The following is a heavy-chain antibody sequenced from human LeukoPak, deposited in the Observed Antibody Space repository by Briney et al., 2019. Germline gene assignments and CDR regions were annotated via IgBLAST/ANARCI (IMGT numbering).Heavy chain of an antibody. J-gene: IGHJ6*02. V-gene: IGHV3-13*01. CDR1: GFTFSSYD. CDR2: IGTAGDT. Sequence: GGSLRLSCAASGFTFSSYDMHWVRQATGKGLEWVSAIGTAGDTYYPGSVKGRFTISRENAKNSLYLQMNSLRAGDTAVYYCARGKEDLGLYSMDVWGQGTTVTVSS. CDR3: ARGKEDLGLYSMDV.